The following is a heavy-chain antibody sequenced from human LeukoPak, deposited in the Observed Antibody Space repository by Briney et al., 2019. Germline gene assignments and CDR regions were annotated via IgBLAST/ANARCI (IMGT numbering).Heavy chain of an antibody. Sequence: GGSLRLSCAASGFTFSSYAMPWVRQAPGKGLKYVSAISSNGGSTYYANSVKGRFTISRDNSKNTLYLQMGSLRAEDMAVYYCATGGPTIGAAAAGTFYYYYYYMDVWGKGTTVTVSS. J-gene: IGHJ6*03. V-gene: IGHV3-64*01. CDR2: ISSNGGST. CDR1: GFTFSSYA. CDR3: ATGGPTIGAAAAGTFYYYYYYMDV. D-gene: IGHD6-13*01.